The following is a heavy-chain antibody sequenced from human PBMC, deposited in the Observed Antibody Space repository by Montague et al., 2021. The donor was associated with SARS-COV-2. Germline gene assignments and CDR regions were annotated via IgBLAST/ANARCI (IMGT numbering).Heavy chain of an antibody. CDR2: INHSGST. CDR3: ARRSRVVTAIWALRTSLSSWFDP. J-gene: IGHJ5*02. CDR1: GGSFSGYY. V-gene: IGHV4-34*01. Sequence: SETLSLTCAVYGGSFSGYYWSWIRQPPGTGLEWIGEINHSGSTNYNPSLKSRVTISVDTSKTQFSQKLSSVTAAATAVYYCARRSRVVTAIWALRTSLSSWFDPWGQGTLVTVSS. D-gene: IGHD2-21*02.